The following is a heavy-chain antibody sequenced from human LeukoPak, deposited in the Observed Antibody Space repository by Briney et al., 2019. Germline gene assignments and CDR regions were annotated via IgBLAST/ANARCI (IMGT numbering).Heavy chain of an antibody. CDR3: ARLTTVVTPNDY. Sequence: PSETLSLTYTVSGDSISSSDYYWGWIRQPPGKGLGWIGTIPYSGSTYYNPSLQSRVTISVDTSKNQFSLELSSVTAADTAVYYCARLTTVVTPNDYCCQGTLVTVSS. J-gene: IGHJ4*02. CDR1: GDSISSSDYY. V-gene: IGHV4-39*01. CDR2: IPYSGST. D-gene: IGHD4-23*01.